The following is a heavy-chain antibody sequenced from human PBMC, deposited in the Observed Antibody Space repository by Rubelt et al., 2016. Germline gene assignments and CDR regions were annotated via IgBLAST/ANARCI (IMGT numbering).Heavy chain of an antibody. V-gene: IGHV4-59*12. CDR1: GGSISTYY. J-gene: IGHJ3*02. Sequence: QVQLQESGPGLVKPSETLSLTCTVSGGSISTYYWNWIRQPPGQGLEWIGYIQNRGSTNYNPFLESRVTISLDTSMNQFSLSLRSGTAADTAVYYCARRPRYTGYDSFDIWGQGTMVTVSS. CDR3: ARRPRYTGYDSFDI. D-gene: IGHD5-12*01. CDR2: IQNRGST.